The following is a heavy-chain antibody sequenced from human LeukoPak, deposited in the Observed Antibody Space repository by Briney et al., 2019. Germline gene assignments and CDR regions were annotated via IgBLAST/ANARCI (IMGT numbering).Heavy chain of an antibody. J-gene: IGHJ4*02. CDR1: GFTFSSYA. CDR3: AREGGADYDSSGFGFDY. V-gene: IGHV3-30-3*01. CDR2: ISYDGSNK. Sequence: GGSLRLSCAASGFTFSSYAMHWVRQAPGKGLEWVAVISYDGSNKYYADSVKGRFTISRDNSKNTLYLQMNSLRAEDTAVYYCAREGGADYDSSGFGFDYWGQGTLVTVSS. D-gene: IGHD3-22*01.